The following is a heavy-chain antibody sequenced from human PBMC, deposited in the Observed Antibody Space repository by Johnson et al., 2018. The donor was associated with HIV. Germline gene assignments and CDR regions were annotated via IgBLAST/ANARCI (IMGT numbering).Heavy chain of an antibody. D-gene: IGHD6-19*01. CDR2: FYRNGGSS. CDR1: GFTVDDYD. Sequence: VQLVESGGGVVRPGGSLRLSCEASGFTVDDYDMSWVRQVPGKGLEWVSGFYRNGGSSGYAASVKGRFTISRDDAKNSLYLQMNSLTVEDTALYYCARGKKQWLDEDAFDIWGQGTMVTVSS. V-gene: IGHV3-20*04. CDR3: ARGKKQWLDEDAFDI. J-gene: IGHJ3*02.